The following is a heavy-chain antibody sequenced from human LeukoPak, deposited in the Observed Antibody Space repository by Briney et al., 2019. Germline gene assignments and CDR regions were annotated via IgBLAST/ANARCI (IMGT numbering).Heavy chain of an antibody. Sequence: PGGSLRLSCAASEFTFSNYAMNWVRQAPGEGLEWVSGISGSGSTTSYADSVKGRFAISRDNSKNTLYLQMNSLRAEDTAVYYCAKTYFGSGSYYSGPNDSWGQGTLVTVSS. CDR1: EFTFSNYA. CDR2: ISGSGSTT. D-gene: IGHD3-10*01. V-gene: IGHV3-23*01. J-gene: IGHJ4*02. CDR3: AKTYFGSGSYYSGPNDS.